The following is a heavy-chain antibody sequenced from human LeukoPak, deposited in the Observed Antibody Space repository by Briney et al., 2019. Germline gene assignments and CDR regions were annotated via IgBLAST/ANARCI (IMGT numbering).Heavy chain of an antibody. J-gene: IGHJ3*02. CDR3: ARGPRSRDGYNYVGAFDI. CDR1: RFTFSSYS. V-gene: IGHV3-48*01. Sequence: GGSLRLSCAASRFTFSSYSMNWVRQAPGKGLEWVSYISSSSSTIYYADSVKGRFTISRDNAKNSLYLQMNSLRAEDTAVYYCARGPRSRDGYNYVGAFDIWGQGTMVTVSS. CDR2: ISSSSSTI. D-gene: IGHD5-24*01.